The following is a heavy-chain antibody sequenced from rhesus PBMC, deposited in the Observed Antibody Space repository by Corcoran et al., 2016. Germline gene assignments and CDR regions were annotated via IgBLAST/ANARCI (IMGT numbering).Heavy chain of an antibody. D-gene: IGHD6S26*01. V-gene: IGHV4-173*01. CDR2: VPGSGGST. J-gene: IGHJ4*01. Sequence: QLQLQESGPGLVKPSETLSLTCDVAGGSISNDFWTWIRQPPGTGLEWIGRVPGSGGSTVYNPSLKSRVTISTDTSKNQVSLKVNSVTAADTAVYYCTLSFGSGWSPRWGQGVLVTVSS. CDR1: GGSISNDF. CDR3: TLSFGSGWSPR.